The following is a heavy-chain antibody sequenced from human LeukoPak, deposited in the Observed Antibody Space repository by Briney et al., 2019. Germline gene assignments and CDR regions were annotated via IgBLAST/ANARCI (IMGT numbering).Heavy chain of an antibody. D-gene: IGHD3-10*01. Sequence: ASVKVSCKASGYTFTSYAMHWVRQAPGQRGEWMGWINAGNGNTKYSQKFQGRGTITRDTSASTAYMELSSLSSEDTAVYYCARSNSDGKRITMVRGAYYFDYWGQGTLVTVSS. CDR2: INAGNGNT. CDR3: ARSNSDGKRITMVRGAYYFDY. CDR1: GYTFTSYA. J-gene: IGHJ4*02. V-gene: IGHV1-3*01.